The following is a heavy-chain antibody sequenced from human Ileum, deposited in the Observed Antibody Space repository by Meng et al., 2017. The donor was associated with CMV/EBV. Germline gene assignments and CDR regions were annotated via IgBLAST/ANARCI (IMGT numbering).Heavy chain of an antibody. Sequence: QVPRQGSGPELVKPSETLSPTGPVSGGSISSYYWSWIRQPAGRGLEWIGRIYTSGSTNYNPSLKSRVTMSVDTSKNQFSLKLSSVTAADTAVYYCARYCSGGSCYSGRHNWFDPWGQGTLVTVSS. D-gene: IGHD2-15*01. J-gene: IGHJ5*02. CDR3: ARYCSGGSCYSGRHNWFDP. V-gene: IGHV4-4*07. CDR1: GGSISSYY. CDR2: IYTSGST.